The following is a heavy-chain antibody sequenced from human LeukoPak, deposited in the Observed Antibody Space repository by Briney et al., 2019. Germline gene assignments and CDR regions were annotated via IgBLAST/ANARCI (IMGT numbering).Heavy chain of an antibody. Sequence: SETLSLTCTVSGGSITSYYWNWIRQPPGKGLEWIGYIYYSGSTNYSPSLKSRVTISVDTSKNQFSRRLSSVTAADTAVYYCARGGNWYVFPFDVWGQGTMAVVSS. D-gene: IGHD1-1*01. CDR1: GGSITSYY. J-gene: IGHJ3*01. CDR3: ARGGNWYVFPFDV. V-gene: IGHV4-59*01. CDR2: IYYSGST.